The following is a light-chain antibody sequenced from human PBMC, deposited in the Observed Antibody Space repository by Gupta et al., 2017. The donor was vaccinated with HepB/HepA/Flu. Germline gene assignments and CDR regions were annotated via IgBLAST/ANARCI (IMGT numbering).Light chain of an antibody. CDR3: QQSYSTPT. J-gene: IGKJ5*01. Sequence: DIQMTQSPSSLSASVGDRVTITCRASQSISIYLNWYQEKPGKAPNLLIYGASSLQSGVPSRFSGSGSGTDFTLTISRLQPEDFATYYCQQSYSTPTFGQGTRLDIK. CDR1: QSISIY. CDR2: GAS. V-gene: IGKV1-39*01.